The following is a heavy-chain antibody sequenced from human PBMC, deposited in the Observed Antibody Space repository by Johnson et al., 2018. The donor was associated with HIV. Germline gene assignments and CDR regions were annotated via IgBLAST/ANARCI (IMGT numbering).Heavy chain of an antibody. CDR2: IYSGDTT. CDR3: ASELGIRLDAFDI. D-gene: IGHD7-27*01. J-gene: IGHJ3*02. V-gene: IGHV3-66*02. Sequence: VQLVESGGGLVQPGGSLSLSCAASGFTVSNNYINWVRQAPGKGLEWVSVIYSGDTTFYADSVKGRFTISTDNSKNTLYLQMNSLRAEDTAVYYCASELGIRLDAFDIWGQGTMVTVSS. CDR1: GFTVSNNY.